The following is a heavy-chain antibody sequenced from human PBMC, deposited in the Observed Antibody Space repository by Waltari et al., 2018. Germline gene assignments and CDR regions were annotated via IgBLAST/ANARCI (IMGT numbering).Heavy chain of an antibody. CDR1: GLDVSSSY. Sequence: EVQLVESGGGLLQRGGSLRPSCSGSGLDVSSSYMNWVRPAPGKGLEGVSGIHSGGNTYYADSVKGRFTISRDNSKNTLYLQMNSLRAEDTAVYYCAKDRSYGHSLANWGQGTLVTVSS. V-gene: IGHV3-53*01. D-gene: IGHD4-17*01. CDR3: AKDRSYGHSLAN. J-gene: IGHJ4*02. CDR2: IHSGGNT.